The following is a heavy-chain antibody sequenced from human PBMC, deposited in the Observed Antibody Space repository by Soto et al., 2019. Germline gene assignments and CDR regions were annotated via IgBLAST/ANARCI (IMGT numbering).Heavy chain of an antibody. Sequence: PSETLSLTCTVSGVSISSYYWSWSLQPPWKGLEWIGYIYYSGSTNYNPSLKSRVTISVDTSKNQFSLKLSSVTAADTAVYYCARFDYYDSSGHLDFGHNWGQGTLVTVSS. CDR3: ARFDYYDSSGHLDFGHN. D-gene: IGHD3-22*01. CDR2: IYYSGST. J-gene: IGHJ4*02. V-gene: IGHV4-59*01. CDR1: GVSISSYY.